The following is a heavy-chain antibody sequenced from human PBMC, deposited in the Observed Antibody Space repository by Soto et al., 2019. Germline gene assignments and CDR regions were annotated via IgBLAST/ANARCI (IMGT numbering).Heavy chain of an antibody. J-gene: IGHJ4*02. Sequence: EVQLVESGGGLVQPGGSLRLSCAASGFTFSSYSMNWVRQAPGKGLEWVSYISSSSSTIYYADSVKGRFTISRDNAKNSLYLQMNSLRAEDTAVYYCARGLYYYATGGYYWGQGTLVTVSS. V-gene: IGHV3-48*01. CDR2: ISSSSSTI. CDR3: ARGLYYYATGGYY. D-gene: IGHD3-22*01. CDR1: GFTFSSYS.